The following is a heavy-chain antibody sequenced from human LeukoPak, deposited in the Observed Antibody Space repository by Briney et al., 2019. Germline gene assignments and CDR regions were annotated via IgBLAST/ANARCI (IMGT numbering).Heavy chain of an antibody. V-gene: IGHV3-49*03. CDR3: TTGRYCSSTSCYFFAYYYYMDV. Sequence: QPGGSLRLSCTASGFTFGDYAMSWFRQAPGKGLEWVGFIRSKAYGGTTEYAASVKGRFTISRDDSKSIAYLQMNSLKTEDTAVYYCTTGRYCSSTSCYFFAYYYYMDVWGKGTTVTISS. CDR1: GFTFGDYA. J-gene: IGHJ6*03. D-gene: IGHD2-2*01. CDR2: IRSKAYGGTT.